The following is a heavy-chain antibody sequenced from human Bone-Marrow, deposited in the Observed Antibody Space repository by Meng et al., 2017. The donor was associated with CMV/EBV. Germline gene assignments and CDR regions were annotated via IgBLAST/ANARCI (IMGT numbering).Heavy chain of an antibody. V-gene: IGHV3-11*01. Sequence: GESLKISCAASGFIFSDYYMSWIRQAPGKGLEWVSYISSSGSTIYYADSVKGRFTISRDNAKNSLYLQVNSLRAEDTAVYFCARDYFGDYVPIFDFWGQGTLVTSPQ. CDR2: ISSSGSTI. D-gene: IGHD4-17*01. CDR3: ARDYFGDYVPIFDF. J-gene: IGHJ4*02. CDR1: GFIFSDYY.